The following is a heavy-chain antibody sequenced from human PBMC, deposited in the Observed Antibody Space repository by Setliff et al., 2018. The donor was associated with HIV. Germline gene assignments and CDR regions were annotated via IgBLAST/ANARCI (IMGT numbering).Heavy chain of an antibody. CDR1: GGSITTTNYY. D-gene: IGHD3-3*01. Sequence: SETLSLTCTVSGGSITTTNYYWGWVRQTPGGGLEWIGSVYYRGRTYYNPSLKSRVTISVDTSKNQLSLRLTSMAAADTAMYYCARSQPDTIFGVVTFDCWSQGKMVTVSS. CDR2: VYYRGRT. J-gene: IGHJ4*02. V-gene: IGHV4-39*01. CDR3: ARSQPDTIFGVVTFDC.